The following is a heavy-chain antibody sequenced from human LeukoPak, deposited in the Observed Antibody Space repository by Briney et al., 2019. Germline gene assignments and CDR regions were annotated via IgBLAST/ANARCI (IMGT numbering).Heavy chain of an antibody. J-gene: IGHJ4*02. CDR3: ANSFQRLGELSLFPDY. CDR2: ISGSGGST. CDR1: GFTFGSYA. V-gene: IGHV3-23*01. D-gene: IGHD3-16*02. Sequence: GGSLRLSCAASGFTFGSYAMSWVRQAPGKGLEWVSAISGSGGSTYYADSVKGRFTISRDNSKNTLYLQMNSLRAEDTAVYYCANSFQRLGELSLFPDYWGQGTLVTVSS.